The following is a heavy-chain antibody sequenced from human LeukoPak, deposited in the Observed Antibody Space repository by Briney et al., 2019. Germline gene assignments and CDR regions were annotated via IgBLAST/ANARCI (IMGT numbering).Heavy chain of an antibody. V-gene: IGHV3-30*02. D-gene: IGHD5-24*01. J-gene: IGHJ4*02. CDR1: GFTFTGYG. CDR3: AKDLLLRQFVLDF. Sequence: GGSLRLSCAASGFTFTGYGMHGVRQAPGRGLEWVAFTLYDGSSQYYPDSLRGRLTISRDNSKNTLFLQMNNLTHDDTAVYYCAKDLLLRQFVLDFWGQGTPVTVSS. CDR2: TLYDGSSQ.